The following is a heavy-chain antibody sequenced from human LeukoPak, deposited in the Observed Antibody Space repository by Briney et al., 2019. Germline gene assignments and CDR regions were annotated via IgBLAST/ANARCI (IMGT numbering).Heavy chain of an antibody. V-gene: IGHV4-59*01. J-gene: IGHJ5*02. CDR2: IYYTGST. CDR3: ARGGTYNDILSFDP. CDR1: GGSISYYY. D-gene: IGHD3-9*01. Sequence: SETLSLTCTVSGGSISYYYWTWIRQSPGKGLEWIGQIYYTGSTYYNPSLRRRVTISVDTSRNQFSLTLTSVTAADTAVYHCARGGTYNDILSFDPWGQGTLVTVSS.